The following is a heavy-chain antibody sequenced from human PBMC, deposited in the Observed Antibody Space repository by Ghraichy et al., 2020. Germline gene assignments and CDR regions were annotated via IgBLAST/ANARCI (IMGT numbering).Heavy chain of an antibody. CDR1: GGSIRSYY. V-gene: IGHV4-59*08. D-gene: IGHD4-17*01. J-gene: IGHJ6*02. CDR3: ARLSPVASGFEDYGDYLGFYGMDV. Sequence: SETLSLTCTVSGGSIRSYYWSWIRQPPGKGLEWIGYIYYSGSTNCNPSLKSRVTISVDTSKNHFSLKLSSVTAADTAVYYCARLSPVASGFEDYGDYLGFYGMDVWGQGTTVTVSS. CDR2: IYYSGST.